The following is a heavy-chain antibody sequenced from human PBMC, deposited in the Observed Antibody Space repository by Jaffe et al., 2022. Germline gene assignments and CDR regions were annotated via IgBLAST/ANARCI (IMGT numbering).Heavy chain of an antibody. D-gene: IGHD5-12*01. Sequence: QVQLVQSGAEVKKPGSSVKVSCKASGGTFSRYAISWVRQAPGQGLEWMGGIIPIFGTTNYAQKFQGRVTITTDESTTTAYMELSSLRSEDTAVYYCSGQVATISNAFDCWGQGTLVSVSS. V-gene: IGHV1-69*05. CDR1: GGTFSRYA. CDR2: IIPIFGTT. J-gene: IGHJ4*02. CDR3: SGQVATISNAFDC.